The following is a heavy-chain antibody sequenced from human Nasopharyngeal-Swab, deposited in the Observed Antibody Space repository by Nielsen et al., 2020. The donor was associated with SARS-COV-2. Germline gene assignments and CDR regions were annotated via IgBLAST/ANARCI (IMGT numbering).Heavy chain of an antibody. CDR3: ARGVGEDKTYYFDY. V-gene: IGHV4-61*02. D-gene: IGHD3-10*01. J-gene: IGHJ4*02. CDR1: GGSISSGSYY. CDR2: IYTSGST. Sequence: LRLTCTVSGGSISSGSYYWSWIRQPAGKGLEWIGRIYTSGSTNYNPSLKSRVTISVDTSKNQFSLKLSSVTAADTAVYYCARGVGEDKTYYFDYWGQGTLVTVSS.